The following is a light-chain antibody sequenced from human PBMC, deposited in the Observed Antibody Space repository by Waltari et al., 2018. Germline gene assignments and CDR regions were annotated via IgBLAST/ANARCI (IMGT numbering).Light chain of an antibody. CDR3: SSYTTSSTVV. V-gene: IGLV2-14*01. J-gene: IGLJ3*02. CDR1: SSDGGGYNY. Sequence: QSALTQPASVSGSPGQSITIPCTGTSSDGGGYNYVSWYQQHPGKAPKLMIYEVSKRPSALSNRFSGSKSGNTASLTISGLQAEDEADYYCSSYTTSSTVVFGGGTKLTVL. CDR2: EVS.